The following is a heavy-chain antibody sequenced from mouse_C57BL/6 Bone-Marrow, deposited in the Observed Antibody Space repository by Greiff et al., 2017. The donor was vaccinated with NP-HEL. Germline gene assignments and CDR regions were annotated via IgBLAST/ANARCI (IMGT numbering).Heavy chain of an antibody. CDR1: GYTFTDYY. V-gene: IGHV1-19*01. J-gene: IGHJ2*01. CDR2: INPYNGGT. D-gene: IGHD2-14*01. CDR3: ATYRDYFDY. Sequence: VQLQQSGPVLVKPGASVKMSCKASGYTFTDYYMNWVKQSHGKSLEWIGVINPYNGGTSSLQKFKGKATLTVDKSSSTAYMELNSLTSEDSAVYYCATYRDYFDYWGQGTTLTVSS.